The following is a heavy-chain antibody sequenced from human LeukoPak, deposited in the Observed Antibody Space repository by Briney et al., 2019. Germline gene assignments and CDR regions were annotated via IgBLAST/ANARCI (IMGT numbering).Heavy chain of an antibody. CDR1: GFSLSTSGVG. V-gene: IGHV2-5*02. CDR2: IYWDDDK. J-gene: IGHJ4*02. CDR3: AHSTLFYDSSGYHYYFDY. Sequence: SGPTLVNPTQTLTLTCTFSGFSLSTSGVGVGWIRQPPGKALEWLALIYWDDDKRYSPSLKSRLTITKDTSKNQVVLTMTNMDPVDTATCYCAHSTLFYDSSGYHYYFDYWGQGTLVTVSS. D-gene: IGHD3-22*01.